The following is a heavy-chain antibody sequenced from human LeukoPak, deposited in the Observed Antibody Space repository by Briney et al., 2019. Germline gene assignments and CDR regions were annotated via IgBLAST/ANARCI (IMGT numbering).Heavy chain of an antibody. Sequence: SETLSLTCTVSGGSISSYYWSWIRQPPGKGLEWIGYIYYSGSTNSNPSLKNRVTVSLDTSKNQFSLKLTSVTAADTAVYYCASLGGLGSWNFGYWGQGTLVTVSS. CDR2: IYYSGST. CDR1: GGSISSYY. V-gene: IGHV4-59*01. D-gene: IGHD3-10*01. J-gene: IGHJ4*02. CDR3: ASLGGLGSWNFGY.